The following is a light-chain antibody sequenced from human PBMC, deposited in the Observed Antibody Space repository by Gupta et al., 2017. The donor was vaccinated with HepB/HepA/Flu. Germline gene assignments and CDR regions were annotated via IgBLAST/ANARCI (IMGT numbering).Light chain of an antibody. Sequence: EVVLTQSPDFQSVTPKEKVTITCRASQSIGSSLHWYQQKPGQSPKLLIKYASQSVSGVPSRFSGSGTGTDFTLTINSQESEDAAKYYCQQRNNLPWTFGQGTKVEIK. J-gene: IGKJ1*01. CDR2: YAS. CDR1: QSIGSS. V-gene: IGKV6-21*01. CDR3: QQRNNLPWT.